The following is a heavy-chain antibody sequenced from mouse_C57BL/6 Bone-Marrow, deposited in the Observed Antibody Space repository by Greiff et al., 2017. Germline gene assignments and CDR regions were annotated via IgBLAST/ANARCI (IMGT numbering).Heavy chain of an antibody. Sequence: LQQSGAELVGPGTSVKMSCKASGYTFTNYWIGWAKQRPGHGLEWIGDIYPGGGYTNYNEKFKGKATLTADKSSSTAYMQFSSLTSEDSAIYYCARDDYAWFAYWGQGTLVTVSA. D-gene: IGHD2-4*01. J-gene: IGHJ3*01. CDR3: ARDDYAWFAY. V-gene: IGHV1-63*01. CDR2: IYPGGGYT. CDR1: GYTFTNYW.